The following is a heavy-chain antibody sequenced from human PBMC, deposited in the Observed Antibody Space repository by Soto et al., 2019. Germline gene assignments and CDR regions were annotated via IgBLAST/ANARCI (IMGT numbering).Heavy chain of an antibody. J-gene: IGHJ6*02. CDR3: ASGRSDSAGSSLGRRMDV. Sequence: QVQLQESGPGLVKPSETLSLICVVSGDSVTFGHHYWTWIRQPPGKGLEWIGHIFFTGATNYSPPLKGRVTMSVDASNSQFSPNLTAVTAADSAIYYCASGRSDSAGSSLGRRMDVWGQGTTVTVSS. CDR1: GDSVTFGHHY. V-gene: IGHV4-61*01. D-gene: IGHD3-10*01. CDR2: IFFTGAT.